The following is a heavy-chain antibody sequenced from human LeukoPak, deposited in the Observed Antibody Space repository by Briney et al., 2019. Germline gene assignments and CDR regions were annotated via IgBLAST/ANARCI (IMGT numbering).Heavy chain of an antibody. Sequence: GGTLRLSCAASGFSFSSYDMHWVRQAPGKGLEWVAIIWLDGSAEYYGDSVKGRFTVSRDNSKNTLYLQMDSLRVEDTAVYYCARDLNREDFDYWGQGALVAVSS. J-gene: IGHJ4*02. CDR3: ARDLNREDFDY. CDR1: GFSFSSYD. V-gene: IGHV3-33*01. D-gene: IGHD1-14*01. CDR2: IWLDGSAE.